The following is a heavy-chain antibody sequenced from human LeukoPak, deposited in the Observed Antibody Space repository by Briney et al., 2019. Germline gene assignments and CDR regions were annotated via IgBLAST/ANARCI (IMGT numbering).Heavy chain of an antibody. CDR3: ARDRDYYYGMDV. J-gene: IGHJ6*02. Sequence: SETLSLTCTVSGGSISSYHWSWIRQPPGKGLEWIGYISYSGSTNYNPPPKSRVTISVDKSKNQFSLKLSSVTAGDTAVYYCARDRDYYYGMDVWGQGTTVTVSS. CDR1: GGSISSYH. V-gene: IGHV4-59*01. D-gene: IGHD3-10*01. CDR2: ISYSGST.